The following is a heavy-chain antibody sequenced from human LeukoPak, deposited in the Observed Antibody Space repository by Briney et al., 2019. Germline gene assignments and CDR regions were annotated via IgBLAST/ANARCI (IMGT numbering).Heavy chain of an antibody. Sequence: PGGSLRLSCAASAFTFSRYWTTWVRQAPGKGLEWFGRIKSKTDGGTTDYAAPVKGRFTISRDDSKNTLYLQMNSLKTEDTAVYYCTTDVFLWFGELLNLWGQGTLVTVSS. V-gene: IGHV3-15*01. CDR2: IKSKTDGGTT. D-gene: IGHD3-10*01. J-gene: IGHJ4*02. CDR3: TTDVFLWFGELLNL. CDR1: AFTFSRYW.